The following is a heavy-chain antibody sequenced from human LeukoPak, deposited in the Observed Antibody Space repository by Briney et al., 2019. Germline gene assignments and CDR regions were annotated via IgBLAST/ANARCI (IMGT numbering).Heavy chain of an antibody. Sequence: ASVKVSCKVSGYTLTELSMHWVRQAPGKELEWMGGFDPEDGETIYAQKFQGRVTMTEDTSTDTAYMELSSLRSEDTAVYYCATRRPAAILDYFDYWGQGTLVTVSS. CDR1: GYTLTELS. J-gene: IGHJ4*02. CDR2: FDPEDGET. D-gene: IGHD2-2*02. V-gene: IGHV1-24*01. CDR3: ATRRPAAILDYFDY.